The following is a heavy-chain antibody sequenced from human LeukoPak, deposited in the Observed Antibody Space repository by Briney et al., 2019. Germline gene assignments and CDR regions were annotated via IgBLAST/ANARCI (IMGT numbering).Heavy chain of an antibody. J-gene: IGHJ4*02. Sequence: PSETLSLTCAVSGYSISSTNYWAWIRQPPGKGLEWIGYIYHSGSTYYNPSLKSRVTISVDRSKNQFSLKLSSVTAADTAVYYCARAPGAVWSRGVFFDYWGQGTLVTVSS. CDR3: ARAPGAVWSRGVFFDY. CDR1: GYSISSTNY. V-gene: IGHV4-28*03. D-gene: IGHD3-10*01. CDR2: IYHSGST.